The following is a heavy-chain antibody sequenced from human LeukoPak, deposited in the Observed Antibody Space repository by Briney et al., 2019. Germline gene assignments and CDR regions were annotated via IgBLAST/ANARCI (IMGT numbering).Heavy chain of an antibody. J-gene: IGHJ4*02. CDR3: ARESVDMVRGVRAPSYFDY. CDR1: GGSISSSSYY. V-gene: IGHV4-39*07. D-gene: IGHD3-10*01. CDR2: IYYSGST. Sequence: SETLSLTCTVSGGSISSSSYYWGWIRQPPGKGLEWIGSIYYSGSTYYNPSLKSRVTISVDTSKNQFSLKLSSVTAADTAVYYCARESVDMVRGVRAPSYFDYWGQGTLVTVSS.